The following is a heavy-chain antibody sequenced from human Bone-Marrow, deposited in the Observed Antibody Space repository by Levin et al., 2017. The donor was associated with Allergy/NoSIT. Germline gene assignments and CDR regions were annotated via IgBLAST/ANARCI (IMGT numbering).Heavy chain of an antibody. CDR2: INGNSGAT. V-gene: IGHV1-2*06. CDR1: GYTLSAYY. CDR3: ARGREDGSPWDSNNWLDP. J-gene: IGHJ5*02. Sequence: ASVKVSCKASGYTLSAYYIHWLRQAPGQGLEWLGRINGNSGATNYAQKFEGRITVTRDTSISTAYMELRSLTFDDTAIYYCARGREDGSPWDSNNWLDPWGQGTQVTVSS. D-gene: IGHD3-22*01.